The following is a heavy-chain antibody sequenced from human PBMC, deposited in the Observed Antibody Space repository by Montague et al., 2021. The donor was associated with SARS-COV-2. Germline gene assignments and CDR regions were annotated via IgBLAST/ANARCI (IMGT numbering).Heavy chain of an antibody. CDR3: AKQDYFVSGTSYKGFDP. CDR1: SGSIFHAH. D-gene: IGHD3-10*01. V-gene: IGHV4-59*08. Sequence: SETLSLTCTVSSGSIFHAHWSWVRQPPGKGLEWLGSMFYGGATSNNPSLKGRVTMSIDTSTNQFSLKLSFVTAADTAAYYCAKQDYFVSGTSYKGFDPWGQGILVTVSS. J-gene: IGHJ5*02. CDR2: MFYGGAT.